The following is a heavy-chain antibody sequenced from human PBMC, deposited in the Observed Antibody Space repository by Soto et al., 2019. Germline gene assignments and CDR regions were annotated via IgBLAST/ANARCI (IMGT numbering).Heavy chain of an antibody. CDR3: ARDSLAYYYDSSGYYRY. V-gene: IGHV3-33*01. J-gene: IGHJ4*02. Sequence: PGGSLRLSCAASGFTFSSYGMHWVRQAPGKGLEWVAVIWYDGSNKYYADSVKGRFTISRDNSKNTLYLQMNSLRAEDTAVYYCARDSLAYYYDSSGYYRYWGQGTLVTVSS. CDR1: GFTFSSYG. D-gene: IGHD3-22*01. CDR2: IWYDGSNK.